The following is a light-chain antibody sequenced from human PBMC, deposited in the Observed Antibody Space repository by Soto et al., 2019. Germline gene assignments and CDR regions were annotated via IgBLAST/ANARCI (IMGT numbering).Light chain of an antibody. CDR3: CSYAGSPNFVL. CDR2: EGS. V-gene: IGLV2-23*01. J-gene: IGLJ2*01. CDR1: SSDVRTYSL. Sequence: QSALTQPASVSESPGQSIIISCTGASSDVRTYSLVSWYQQHPGKAPKLMIYEGSRRPSGVSNRFSGSTSDNTASLTISGLQAEDEADYYCCSYAGSPNFVLFGGGTKLTVL.